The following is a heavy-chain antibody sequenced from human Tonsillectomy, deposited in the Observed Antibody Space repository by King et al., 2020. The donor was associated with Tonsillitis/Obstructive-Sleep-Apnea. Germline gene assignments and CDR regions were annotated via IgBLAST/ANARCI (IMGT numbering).Heavy chain of an antibody. CDR3: ARVDFGEFQLDY. J-gene: IGHJ4*02. D-gene: IGHD3-10*01. V-gene: IGHV3-30*04. Sequence: VQLVESGGGVVQPGRSLRLSYAASGFTFSNYAVHWVRQAPGKGLEWVAVISYDGSIKYYADSVKGRFTISRDSSENTLYLQMNSLRVEDTAVYYCARVDFGEFQLDYWGQGTPVTVSS. CDR2: ISYDGSIK. CDR1: GFTFSNYA.